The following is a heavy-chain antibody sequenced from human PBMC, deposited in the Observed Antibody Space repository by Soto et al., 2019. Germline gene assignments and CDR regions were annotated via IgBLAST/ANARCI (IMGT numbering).Heavy chain of an antibody. J-gene: IGHJ4*02. D-gene: IGHD2-21*01. V-gene: IGHV1-18*01. CDR3: AIFAPPLDF. CDR1: GYTITSYG. CDR2: ISAYNGNT. Sequence: ASVKVSCKTSGYTITSYGISWVRQAPGQGLEWMGWISAYNGNTNYAQKLQRRVTMTTDTSTSTTYKQQRSMRFDDKAVYYCAIFAPPLDFWGQRTLVTVSS.